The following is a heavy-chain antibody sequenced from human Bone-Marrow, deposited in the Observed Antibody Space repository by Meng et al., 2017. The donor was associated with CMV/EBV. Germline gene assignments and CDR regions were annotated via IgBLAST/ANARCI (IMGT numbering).Heavy chain of an antibody. J-gene: IGHJ4*02. CDR2: ISSSGSTI. CDR1: GFTFSDYY. V-gene: IGHV3-11*01. Sequence: GESLKISCAASGFTFSDYYMSWIRQAPGKGLEWVSYISSSGSTIYYADSVKGRFTISRDNAKNSLYLQMNSLRAEDTAVYYCARDPSIAAAGGYFDYWGQGTLVTVS. CDR3: ARDPSIAAAGGYFDY. D-gene: IGHD6-13*01.